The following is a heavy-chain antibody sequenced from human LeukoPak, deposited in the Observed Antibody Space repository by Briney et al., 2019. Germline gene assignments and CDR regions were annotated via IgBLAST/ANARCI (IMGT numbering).Heavy chain of an antibody. D-gene: IGHD6-19*01. CDR2: INHSGST. CDR3: ARAGAVAGGKNAFDI. V-gene: IGHV4-34*01. Sequence: SETLSLTCAVYGGSFSGYYWSWIRQPPGKGLEWIGEINHSGSTNHNPSLKSRVTISVDTSKNQFSLKLSSVTAADTAVYYCARAGAVAGGKNAFDIWGQGTMVTVSS. J-gene: IGHJ3*02. CDR1: GGSFSGYY.